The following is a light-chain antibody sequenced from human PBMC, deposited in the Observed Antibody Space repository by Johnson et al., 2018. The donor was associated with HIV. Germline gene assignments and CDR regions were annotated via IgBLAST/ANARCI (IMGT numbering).Light chain of an antibody. V-gene: IGLV1-51*01. CDR3: ATWDTSLSTGGV. Sequence: SVLTQPPSVSAAPGQNVNISCSGSSSNIRNNYVSWYQQLPGTAPKLLIYDNNKRPSGIPDRFSASKSGTTATLGITGLQTGDEADYYCATWDTSLSTGGVFGTGTKVTVL. J-gene: IGLJ1*01. CDR1: SSNIRNNY. CDR2: DNN.